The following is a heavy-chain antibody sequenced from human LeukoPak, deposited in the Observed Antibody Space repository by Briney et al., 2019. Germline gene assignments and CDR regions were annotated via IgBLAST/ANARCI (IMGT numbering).Heavy chain of an antibody. V-gene: IGHV3-30*18. J-gene: IGHJ4*02. CDR3: ANDWEVAY. CDR2: ISYDGSSE. D-gene: IGHD1-26*01. CDR1: GFTFSSYG. Sequence: PGGSLRLSCAASGFTFSSYGMHWVRQAPGKGLEWVAVISYDGSSEYYADSVKGRFTISRDNSKNTLYLQMSSLRAEDTAIYYCANDWEVAYWGQGTLVTVSS.